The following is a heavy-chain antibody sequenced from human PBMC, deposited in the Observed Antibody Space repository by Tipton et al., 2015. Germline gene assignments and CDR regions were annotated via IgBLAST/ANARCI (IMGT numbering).Heavy chain of an antibody. V-gene: IGHV4-61*01. Sequence: GLVKPSETLSLTCSVSGGSVTSNNYFWSWIRQPPGKGLEWIGYIFHSGSTSYNPSLRSRVFISIDTSKNQFSLKLNSVTAADTAVYYCVRGGAGYYYDSVGYLSWGQGTLVTVSS. J-gene: IGHJ5*02. D-gene: IGHD3-22*01. CDR2: IFHSGST. CDR3: VRGGAGYYYDSVGYLS. CDR1: GGSVTSNNYF.